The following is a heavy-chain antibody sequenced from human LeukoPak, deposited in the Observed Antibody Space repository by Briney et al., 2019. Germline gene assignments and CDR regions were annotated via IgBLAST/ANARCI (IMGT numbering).Heavy chain of an antibody. CDR1: EFTFSSYS. CDR2: ISSSSSTI. V-gene: IGHV3-48*01. J-gene: IGHJ6*03. Sequence: GGSLRLSCAASEFTFSSYSMNWVRQAPGKGPEWVSYISSSSSTIYYADSVEGRFTISRDNAKNSLSLQMNSLRAEDTAVYYCARDVRLRHKYYYMDVWGKGTTVTVSS. CDR3: ARDVRLRHKYYYMDV. D-gene: IGHD4-17*01.